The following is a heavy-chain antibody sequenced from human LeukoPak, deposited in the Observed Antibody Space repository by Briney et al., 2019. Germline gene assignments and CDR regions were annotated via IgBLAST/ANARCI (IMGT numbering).Heavy chain of an antibody. V-gene: IGHV3-9*01. J-gene: IGHJ6*02. CDR1: GFTFEDFA. Sequence: PGGSLRLSCEASGFTFEDFAMHWVRHVPGKGPEWVSGISWDGRDVEYADSVKGRLTISRDNAKSSLFLQMDSLRPEDTALYFCTKDLGSGSHPDFYYGMDVWGQGTAVTVSS. CDR2: ISWDGRDV. D-gene: IGHD3-10*01. CDR3: TKDLGSGSHPDFYYGMDV.